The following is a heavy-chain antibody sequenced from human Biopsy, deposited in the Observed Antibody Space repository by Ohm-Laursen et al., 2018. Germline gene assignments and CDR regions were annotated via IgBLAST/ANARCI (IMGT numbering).Heavy chain of an antibody. CDR1: GYWFSRYA. CDR3: ARGSYYGSGSYDNRADAFDT. D-gene: IGHD3-10*01. Sequence: ASVKVSCKASGYWFSRYAISWVRQAPGQGLEWMGWISGYNGNTNYAQKFQGRIAMTTDTSTSTAYMELRSLRSDDTAVYYCARGSYYGSGSYDNRADAFDTWGQGTRVTVSS. J-gene: IGHJ3*02. V-gene: IGHV1-18*04. CDR2: ISGYNGNT.